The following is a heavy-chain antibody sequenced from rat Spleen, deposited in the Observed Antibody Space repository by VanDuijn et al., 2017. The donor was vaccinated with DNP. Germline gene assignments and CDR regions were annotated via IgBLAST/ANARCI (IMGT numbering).Heavy chain of an antibody. CDR2: IGYSGST. D-gene: IGHD4-3*01. V-gene: IGHV3-1*01. Sequence: EVQLQESGPGLVKPSQSLSLTCSVTGFSITGYYWAWIRKLPGNKMEWIGHIGYSGSTTYNPSLKSRISITRDTSKNQFFLQLNSVTTEDTATYYCARDLIIRDTTSAMDAWGQGTSVTVSS. CDR3: ARDLIIRDTTSAMDA. CDR1: GFSITGYY. J-gene: IGHJ4*01.